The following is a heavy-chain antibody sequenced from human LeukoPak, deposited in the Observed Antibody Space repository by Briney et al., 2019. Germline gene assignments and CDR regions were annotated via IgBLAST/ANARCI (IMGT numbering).Heavy chain of an antibody. CDR2: IYYSGST. J-gene: IGHJ4*02. Sequence: SETLSLTCTVSGGSISSSSYYWGWIRQPPGKGLEWIGSIYYSGSTYYNPSLRSRVTISVDTSKNQFSLKLSSVTAADTAVYYCGVGYNFDYWGQGTLVTVSS. D-gene: IGHD3-22*01. V-gene: IGHV4-39*07. CDR3: GVGYNFDY. CDR1: GGSISSSSYY.